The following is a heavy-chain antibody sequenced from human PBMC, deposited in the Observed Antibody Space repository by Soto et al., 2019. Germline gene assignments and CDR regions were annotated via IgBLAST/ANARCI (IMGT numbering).Heavy chain of an antibody. CDR3: ARDGSIAARGYSFHDY. V-gene: IGHV3-64*01. CDR1: GFTFSSYA. CDR2: ISSNGGST. Sequence: PGGSLRLSCAASGFTFSSYAMHWVRQAPGKGLEYVSAISSNGGSTYYANSVKGRFTISRDNSKNTLYLQMGCLRAEDMAVYYCARDGSIAARGYSFHDYWGQGTLVTVSS. J-gene: IGHJ4*02. D-gene: IGHD6-6*01.